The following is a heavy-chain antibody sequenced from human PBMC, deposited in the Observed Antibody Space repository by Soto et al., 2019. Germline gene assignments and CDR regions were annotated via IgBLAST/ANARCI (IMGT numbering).Heavy chain of an antibody. V-gene: IGHV1-18*01. D-gene: IGHD1-1*01. J-gene: IGHJ4*02. CDR3: ARGRYGDY. Sequence: QVHLVQSGAEVKKSGASVKVSCKGSGYDFTTYGITWVRQAPGQGLEWMAWISAHNGNTDYAQKLQGRVTVTRDTTTSTAYMVLRSVRSDDTAVYYCARGRYGDYWGQGALVTVSS. CDR2: ISAHNGNT. CDR1: GYDFTTYG.